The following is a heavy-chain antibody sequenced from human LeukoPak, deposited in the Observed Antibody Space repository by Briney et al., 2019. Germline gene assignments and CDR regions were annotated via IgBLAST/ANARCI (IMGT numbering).Heavy chain of an antibody. D-gene: IGHD5-12*01. CDR1: GGSISSSSYY. CDR2: IYYSGST. J-gene: IGHJ4*02. V-gene: IGHV4-39*01. Sequence: SETLSLTCTASGGSISSSSYYWGWIRQPPGKGLEWIGSIYYSGSTYYNPSLKSRVTISVDTSKNQFCLKLSSVTAADTAVYYCARQGGYSGYDFDYWGQGTLVTVSS. CDR3: ARQGGYSGYDFDY.